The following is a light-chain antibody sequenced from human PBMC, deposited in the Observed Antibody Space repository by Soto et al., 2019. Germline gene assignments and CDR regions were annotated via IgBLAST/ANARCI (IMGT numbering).Light chain of an antibody. J-gene: IGLJ1*01. Sequence: QSALTQPPSVSGSPGHSVTISCTGTSSDVGSSNRVSWYQQPPGTAPKVIIYEVSNRPSGVPARFSGSKSGNTASLTISGLQAEDEADYYCSLYTTSGTYVFGTGTKLTVL. CDR1: SSDVGSSNR. CDR2: EVS. V-gene: IGLV2-18*01. CDR3: SLYTTSGTYV.